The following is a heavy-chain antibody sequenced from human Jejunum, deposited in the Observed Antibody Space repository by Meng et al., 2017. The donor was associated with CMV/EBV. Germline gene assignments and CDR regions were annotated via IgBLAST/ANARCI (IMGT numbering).Heavy chain of an antibody. Sequence: QVQLVQPGAEVKRPGASVQVSCKASGYTFTHYPIHWVRQAPGQRLEWMGWINAGNGNTRYSQKFQGRVTITRDTSATTAYMELGSLRSEDTAVYYCAKALGIDFSDFDYWGRGTLVTVSS. J-gene: IGHJ4*02. CDR2: INAGNGNT. D-gene: IGHD2/OR15-2a*01. V-gene: IGHV1-3*01. CDR3: AKALGIDFSDFDY. CDR1: GYTFTHYP.